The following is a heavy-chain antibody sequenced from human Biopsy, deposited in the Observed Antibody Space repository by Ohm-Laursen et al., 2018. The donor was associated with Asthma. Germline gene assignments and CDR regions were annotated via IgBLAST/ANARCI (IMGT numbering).Heavy chain of an antibody. CDR2: TNSVFGTT. D-gene: IGHD2-2*01. CDR1: AGTFHTYV. V-gene: IGHV1-69*13. Sequence: GASVKVSCNSLAGTFHTYVIGWAQQAPGQGLEWIGGTNSVFGTTTYPQKFQDRVTITADDSTSTVYMELSSLRSEDTAVYYCARKAGSCISRTCYSLDFWGQGTLVTVSS. CDR3: ARKAGSCISRTCYSLDF. J-gene: IGHJ4*02.